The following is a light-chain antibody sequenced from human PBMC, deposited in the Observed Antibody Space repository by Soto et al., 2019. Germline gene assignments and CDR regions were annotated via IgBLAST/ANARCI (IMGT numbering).Light chain of an antibody. V-gene: IGKV1-39*01. CDR1: QSISSY. Sequence: DIQMTQSPSSLSASVGDRDTITCRASQSISSYLNWYQQKPGKAPKLLIYAASSLQSGVPSRFSGSGSGTDFTLTISSLQPEDFATYYCQQRKTFGQGTKVEIK. J-gene: IGKJ1*01. CDR2: AAS. CDR3: QQRKT.